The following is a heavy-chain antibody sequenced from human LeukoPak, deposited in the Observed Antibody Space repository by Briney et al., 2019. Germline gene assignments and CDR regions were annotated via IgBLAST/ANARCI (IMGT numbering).Heavy chain of an antibody. V-gene: IGHV4-4*09. CDR3: AGGNYYYYYIDV. J-gene: IGHJ6*03. D-gene: IGHD3-3*01. CDR1: GGSISSYY. Sequence: PSETLSLTCTVSGGSISSYYWNWIRQPPGKGLECIGYVYTSESTNYTPSLKSRVTISVDTSKKQFSLNLSSVTAADTAVYYCAGGNYYYYYIDVWGKGTTVTVSS. CDR2: VYTSEST.